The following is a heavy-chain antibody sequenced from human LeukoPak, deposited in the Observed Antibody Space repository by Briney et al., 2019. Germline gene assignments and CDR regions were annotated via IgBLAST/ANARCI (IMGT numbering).Heavy chain of an antibody. Sequence: GGSLRLSCAASGFTFNKYWLTWVRQAPGKGLEWVANINQDDSQIYYLESVEGRFTITRDNAKNSLHLQMNSLRAEDTAIYYCARGYYCSGAYYLSFFDYWGQGTLVTVSS. V-gene: IGHV3-7*01. CDR2: INQDDSQI. J-gene: IGHJ4*02. D-gene: IGHD3-10*01. CDR1: GFTFNKYW. CDR3: ARGYYCSGAYYLSFFDY.